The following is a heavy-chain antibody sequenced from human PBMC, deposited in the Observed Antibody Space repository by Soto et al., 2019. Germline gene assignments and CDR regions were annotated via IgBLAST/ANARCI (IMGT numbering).Heavy chain of an antibody. CDR1: GGTFSSYA. CDR3: ARWDCSGGSCYPAVDY. CDR2: IIPIFGTA. J-gene: IGHJ4*02. V-gene: IGHV1-69*13. D-gene: IGHD2-15*01. Sequence: ASVKVSCKASGGTFSSYAISWVRQAPGQGLEWMGGIIPIFGTANYAQKFQGRVTITADESTSTAYMELSSLRSEDTAVYYCARWDCSGGSCYPAVDYWGQGTLVTVSS.